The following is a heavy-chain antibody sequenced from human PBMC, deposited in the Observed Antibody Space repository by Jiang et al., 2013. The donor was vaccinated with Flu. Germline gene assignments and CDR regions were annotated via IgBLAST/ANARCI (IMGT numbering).Heavy chain of an antibody. Sequence: PGLVKPSETLSLTCTVSGGSISSYYWTWIRQPPGEGLEWIGGIYQSGSTYYSPSLKSRVTISVDTSKNQFSLKLSSVTAADTAVYYCARVNYYGSGNSPMEFDPWGQGTLVTVSS. V-gene: IGHV4-59*08. J-gene: IGHJ5*02. CDR1: GGSISSYY. D-gene: IGHD3-10*01. CDR2: IYQSGST. CDR3: ARVNYYGSGNSPMEFDP.